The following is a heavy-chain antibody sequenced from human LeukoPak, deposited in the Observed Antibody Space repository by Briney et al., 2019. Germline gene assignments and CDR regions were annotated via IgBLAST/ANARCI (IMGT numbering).Heavy chain of an antibody. J-gene: IGHJ3*02. Sequence: SETLSLTCTVSGGSISSYYWSWIRQPAGKGLEWIGRIYTSGSTNYNPSLKSRVTMSVDTSKNQFSLKLSSVTAADTAVYYCARPHDYGDYVYAFDIWGRGTMVTVSS. V-gene: IGHV4-4*07. CDR1: GGSISSYY. CDR2: IYTSGST. D-gene: IGHD4-17*01. CDR3: ARPHDYGDYVYAFDI.